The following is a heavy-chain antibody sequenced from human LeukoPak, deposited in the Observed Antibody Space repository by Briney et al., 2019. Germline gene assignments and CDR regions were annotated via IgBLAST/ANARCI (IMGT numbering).Heavy chain of an antibody. D-gene: IGHD1-26*01. J-gene: IGHJ4*02. Sequence: SETLSLTCSVSGGSITNYYWSWIRQSPGKGLEWIGFIYNAGRTNYNPSLQSRVTMSIDTSKNQFSLKLSSVTAADTAVYYCARQGELAIDYWGQGTLVTVSS. CDR1: GGSITNYY. CDR2: IYNAGRT. V-gene: IGHV4-59*08. CDR3: ARQGELAIDY.